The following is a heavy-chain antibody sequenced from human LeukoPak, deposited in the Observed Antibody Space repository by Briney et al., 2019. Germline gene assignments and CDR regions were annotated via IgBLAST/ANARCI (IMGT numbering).Heavy chain of an antibody. D-gene: IGHD4-17*01. CDR1: GGTFSSYT. J-gene: IGHJ4*02. CDR2: IIPILGIA. CDR3: ARARNPYGDFDY. Sequence: SVKVSCKASGGTFSSYTISWVRQAPGQGLEWMVRIIPILGIANYAQKFQGRVTITADKSTSTAYMELSSLRSEDTAVYYCARARNPYGDFDYWGQGTLVTVSS. V-gene: IGHV1-69*02.